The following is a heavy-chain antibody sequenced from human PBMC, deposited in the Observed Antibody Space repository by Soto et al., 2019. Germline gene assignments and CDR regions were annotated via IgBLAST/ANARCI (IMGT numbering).Heavy chain of an antibody. D-gene: IGHD3-3*01. CDR2: ISGSGGST. J-gene: IGHJ4*02. V-gene: IGHV3-23*01. Sequence: GSLRLSGAASGSTCSSYAMSWVRQAPGKGLEWVSAISGSGGSTYYADSVKGRFTISRDNSKNTLYLQMNSLRAEDTAVYYCATNYDFWSGYPDYWGQGTLVTVSS. CDR3: ATNYDFWSGYPDY. CDR1: GSTCSSYA.